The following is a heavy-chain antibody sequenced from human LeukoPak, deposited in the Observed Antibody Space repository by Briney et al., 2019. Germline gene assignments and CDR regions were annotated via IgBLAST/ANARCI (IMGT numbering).Heavy chain of an antibody. CDR3: AKSLMSGYYYYFHY. D-gene: IGHD3-22*01. Sequence: GGSLRLSCAASGFTFSSXXXXXVRQAPGKGLEXVSVISGSGGSTYYADSVKGRFTISRDNSKITLYLQMNSLRAEDTAVYYCAKSLMSGYYYYFHYWGQGTLVTVSS. V-gene: IGHV3-23*01. J-gene: IGHJ4*02. CDR1: GFTFSSXX. CDR2: ISGSGGST.